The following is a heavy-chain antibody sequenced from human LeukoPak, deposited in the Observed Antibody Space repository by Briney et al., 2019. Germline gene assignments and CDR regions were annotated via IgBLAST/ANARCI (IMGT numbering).Heavy chain of an antibody. CDR2: INPVGGST. J-gene: IGHJ6*03. V-gene: IGHV1-46*01. D-gene: IGHD5-18*01. CDR3: ARDLRPTNTAMPYYCYYYYMDV. CDR1: GYTFTSYY. Sequence: ASVKASCKASGYTFTSYYMHWVRQAPGQGLEWMGIINPVGGSTSYAQKLQGRVTMTRDTSTSTVYMELSRLRSEDTAVYYCARDLRPTNTAMPYYCYYYYMDVWGKGTTVTVSS.